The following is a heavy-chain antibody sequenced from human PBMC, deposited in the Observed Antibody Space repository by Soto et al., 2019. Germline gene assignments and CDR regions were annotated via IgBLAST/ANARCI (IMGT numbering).Heavy chain of an antibody. CDR3: ARPAGDSSGYYFDY. CDR2: IYYSGST. D-gene: IGHD3-22*01. J-gene: IGHJ4*02. CDR1: GGSISSSSYY. Sequence: SETLSLTCTVSGGSISSSSYYWGWIRQPPGKGLEWIGSIYYSGSTYYNPPLKSRVTISVDTSKNQFSLKLSSVAAADTAVYYCARPAGDSSGYYFDYWGQGTLVTVS. V-gene: IGHV4-39*01.